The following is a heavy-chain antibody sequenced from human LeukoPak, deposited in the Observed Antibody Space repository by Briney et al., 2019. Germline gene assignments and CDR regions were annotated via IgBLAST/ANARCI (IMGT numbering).Heavy chain of an antibody. J-gene: IGHJ4*02. CDR3: ARDQEGFDY. CDR2: IYPRDGST. CDR1: GYTFTSNY. Sequence: ASVTVSRKASGYTFTSNYIHWVRQAPGQGLEWMGMIYPRDGSTSYAQKFQGRVTVTRDASTSTVHMELSGLRSEDTAVYYCARDQEGFDYWGQGTLVTVSS. V-gene: IGHV1-46*01.